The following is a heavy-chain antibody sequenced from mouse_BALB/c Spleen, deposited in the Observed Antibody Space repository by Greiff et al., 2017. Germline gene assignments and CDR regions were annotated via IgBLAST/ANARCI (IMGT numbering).Heavy chain of an antibody. CDR3: ARGEITTGYYFDY. CDR2: IDPENGNT. J-gene: IGHJ2*01. V-gene: IGHV14-1*02. D-gene: IGHD2-4*01. Sequence: VQLQQSGAELVRPGALVKLSCKASGFNIKDYYRHWVKQRPEQGLEGIGWIDPENGNTIYDPKFQGKASITADTSSNTAYLQLSSLTSEDTAVYYCARGEITTGYYFDYWGQGTTLTVSS. CDR1: GFNIKDYY.